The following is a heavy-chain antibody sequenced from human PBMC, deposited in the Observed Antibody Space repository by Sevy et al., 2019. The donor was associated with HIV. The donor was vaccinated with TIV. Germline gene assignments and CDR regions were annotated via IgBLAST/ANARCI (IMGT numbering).Heavy chain of an antibody. D-gene: IGHD3-3*01. J-gene: IGHJ4*02. CDR3: ARGLTIFGVSPQKY. V-gene: IGHV1-2*02. Sequence: ASVKVSCKASGYSFTAYYMYWVRQAPGQGLEWMGWINPNSDDRNYPQKFQGRVTMTSDASINTAYMELSGLRFDDAAVYYCARGLTIFGVSPQKYWGQGTLVTVSS. CDR2: INPNSDDR. CDR1: GYSFTAYY.